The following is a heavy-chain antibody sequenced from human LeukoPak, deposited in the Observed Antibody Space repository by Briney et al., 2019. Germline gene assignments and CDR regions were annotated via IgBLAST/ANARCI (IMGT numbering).Heavy chain of an antibody. V-gene: IGHV3-23*01. CDR3: AAPAVAGSPPFYYYYYGMDV. Sequence: GGSLRLSCAASGFTFSSYAMIWVRQAPGKGLKWVSAISGSGGSTYYADSVKGRFTISRDNSKNTLYLQMNSLRAEDTAVYYCAAPAVAGSPPFYYYYYGMDVWGQGTTVTVSS. D-gene: IGHD6-19*01. CDR2: ISGSGGST. CDR1: GFTFSSYA. J-gene: IGHJ6*02.